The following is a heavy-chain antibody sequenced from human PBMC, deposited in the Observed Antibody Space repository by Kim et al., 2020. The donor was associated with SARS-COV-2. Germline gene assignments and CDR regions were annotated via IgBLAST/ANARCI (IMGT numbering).Heavy chain of an antibody. J-gene: IGHJ4*02. D-gene: IGHD1-26*01. Sequence: GGSLRLSCAASGFTFSSYSMNWVRQAPGKGLEWVSSISSSSSYIYYADSVKGRFTISRENAKNSLYLQMNSLRAEDTAVYYCARSHRPHLIVGATWDYWGQGTLVTVSS. CDR1: GFTFSSYS. V-gene: IGHV3-21*01. CDR2: ISSSSSYI. CDR3: ARSHRPHLIVGATWDY.